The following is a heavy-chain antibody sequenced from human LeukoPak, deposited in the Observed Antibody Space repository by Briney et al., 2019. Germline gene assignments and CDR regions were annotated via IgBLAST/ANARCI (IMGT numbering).Heavy chain of an antibody. CDR1: GFTFSSYA. CDR2: ISGSGGST. D-gene: IGHD2-21*02. J-gene: IGHJ6*02. Sequence: QPGGSLRLSCAASGFTFSSYAMSWVRQAPGKGLEWVSAISGSGGSTYYADSVKGRFTISRDNSKNTLYLQTNSLRAEDTAVYYCAKAAEWVTRPYYYYYGMDVWGQGTTVTVSS. CDR3: AKAAEWVTRPYYYYYGMDV. V-gene: IGHV3-23*01.